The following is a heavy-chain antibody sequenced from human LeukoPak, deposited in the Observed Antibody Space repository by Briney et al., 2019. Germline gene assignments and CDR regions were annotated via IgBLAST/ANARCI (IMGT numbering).Heavy chain of an antibody. Sequence: SETLSLTCTVSGYSISSGYYWGWIRQPPGKGLEWIGSIYHSGSTYYNPSLKSRVTISVDTSKNQCSLKLSSVTAADTAVYYCASYTVTHAGAYYFDYWGQGTLVTVSS. J-gene: IGHJ4*02. CDR3: ASYTVTHAGAYYFDY. CDR1: GYSISSGYY. V-gene: IGHV4-38-2*02. CDR2: IYHSGST. D-gene: IGHD4-17*01.